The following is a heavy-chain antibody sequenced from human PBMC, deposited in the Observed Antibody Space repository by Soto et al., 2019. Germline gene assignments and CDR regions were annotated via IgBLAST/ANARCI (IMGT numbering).Heavy chain of an antibody. D-gene: IGHD2-15*01. Sequence: ASVKVSCKASGYTFTSYYMHWVRQAPGQGPEWMGIINPSGGSTSYAQKFQGRVTMTRDTSTSTAYMELSSLRSEDTAVYYCARDLGGWPDYWGQGTLVTVSS. V-gene: IGHV1-46*01. CDR3: ARDLGGWPDY. CDR2: INPSGGST. J-gene: IGHJ4*02. CDR1: GYTFTSYY.